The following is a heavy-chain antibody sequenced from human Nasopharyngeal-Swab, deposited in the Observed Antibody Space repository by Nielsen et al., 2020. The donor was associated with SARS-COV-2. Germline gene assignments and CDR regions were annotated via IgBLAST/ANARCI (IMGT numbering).Heavy chain of an antibody. V-gene: IGHV4-59*05. CDR1: GGTISSYY. D-gene: IGHD6-6*01. CDR3: AKGARVQLVRTGWFDP. Sequence: GSLRLSCTASGGTISSYYWSWIRQPPGKGLEWIGSIYYSGSTYYNSSLKSRVTISVDTSKNQFSLKLSSVTAADTAVYYCAKGARVQLVRTGWFDPWGQGTLVTVSS. J-gene: IGHJ5*02. CDR2: IYYSGST.